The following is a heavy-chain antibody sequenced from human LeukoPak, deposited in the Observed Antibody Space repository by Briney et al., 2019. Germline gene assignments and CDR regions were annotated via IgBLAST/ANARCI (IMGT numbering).Heavy chain of an antibody. CDR3: AKADSGWTLYYFDY. Sequence: GGSLRLSCVASGFTFNDYAMHWVRQAPGKGLERVSGISWNSGSLGYADSVKGRFTISRDNAKNSLYLQMSSLRAEDTTFYYCAKADSGWTLYYFDYWGQGTLVTVSS. V-gene: IGHV3-9*01. CDR2: ISWNSGSL. J-gene: IGHJ4*02. D-gene: IGHD6-19*01. CDR1: GFTFNDYA.